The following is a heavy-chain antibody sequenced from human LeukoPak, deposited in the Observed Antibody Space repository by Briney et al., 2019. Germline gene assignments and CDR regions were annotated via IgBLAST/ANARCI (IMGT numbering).Heavy chain of an antibody. D-gene: IGHD3-22*01. J-gene: IGHJ3*02. CDR3: VRGYYDSSGTSNTFDI. Sequence: SETLSLTCTVSGGSISSSYWSWIRQPPGKGLEWIGYIHYSGNTNYTPTLKNRLTMSVDTSKNQFSLKLSSVTAADTAVYYCVRGYYDSSGTSNTFDIWGQGTMVTVSS. CDR2: IHYSGNT. CDR1: GGSISSSY. V-gene: IGHV4-59*01.